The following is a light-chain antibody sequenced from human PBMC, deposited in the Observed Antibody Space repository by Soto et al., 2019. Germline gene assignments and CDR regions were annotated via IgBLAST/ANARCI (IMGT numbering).Light chain of an antibody. J-gene: IGKJ5*01. Sequence: IVRTQSPATLSVSPGERATPSCRASQSVRSNLAWYQQKPGQAPRLVIYAASTRATGIPDRFSGSVSGTEFTLTISSLQSEDFAVYYCQQYNEWPPFTFGQGTRLEI. CDR3: QQYNEWPPFT. CDR1: QSVRSN. V-gene: IGKV3-15*01. CDR2: AAS.